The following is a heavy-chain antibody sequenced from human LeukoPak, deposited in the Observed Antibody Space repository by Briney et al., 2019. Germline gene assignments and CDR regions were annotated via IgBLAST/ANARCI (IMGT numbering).Heavy chain of an antibody. CDR2: IYYSGST. CDR1: GGSISSGGYY. D-gene: IGHD5-24*01. J-gene: IGHJ4*02. CDR3: AREVDEMATIFGLSPEYYFDY. Sequence: KPSQTLSLTCTVSGGSISSGGYYWSWIRQPPGKGLEWIGYIYYSGSTYYNPSLKSRVTISVDTSKNQFSLKLSSMTAADTAVYYCAREVDEMATIFGLSPEYYFDYWGQGTLVTVSS. V-gene: IGHV4-31*03.